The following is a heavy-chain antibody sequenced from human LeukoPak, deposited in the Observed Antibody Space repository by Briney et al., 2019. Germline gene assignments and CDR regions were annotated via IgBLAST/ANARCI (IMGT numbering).Heavy chain of an antibody. CDR2: IYSGGST. D-gene: IGHD5-24*01. V-gene: IGHV3-66*01. CDR1: GFTVSSNY. CDR3: AGEMATIRAFDY. Sequence: HSGGSLRLSCAASGFTVSSNYMSWVRQAPGKGLEWVSVIYSGGSTYYADSVKGRFTISRDNSKNTLYLQMNSLRAEDTAVYYCAGEMATIRAFDYWGQGTLVTVSS. J-gene: IGHJ4*02.